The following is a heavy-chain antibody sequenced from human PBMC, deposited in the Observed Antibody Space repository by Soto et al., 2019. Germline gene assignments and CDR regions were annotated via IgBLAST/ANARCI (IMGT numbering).Heavy chain of an antibody. Sequence: ASVKVSCKASGYTFTGYYIHWVRQAPGQGLEWMGWINPNSGDTNSAQKFQGRVTMTRDTSISTAYMELSRLRSDDTAVYYCARVPCITTTCSPLNWFDPWGQGTMLTVSS. CDR3: ARVPCITTTCSPLNWFDP. CDR1: GYTFTGYY. CDR2: INPNSGDT. V-gene: IGHV1-2*02. J-gene: IGHJ5*02. D-gene: IGHD2-2*01.